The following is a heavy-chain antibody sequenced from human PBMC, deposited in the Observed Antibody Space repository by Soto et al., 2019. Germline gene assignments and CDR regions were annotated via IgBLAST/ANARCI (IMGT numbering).Heavy chain of an antibody. CDR3: ARVGGLAARTFDY. D-gene: IGHD6-6*01. J-gene: IGHJ4*02. CDR2: IYYSGST. Sequence: PETLSLTCTVSGGSIRDFYWSWIRQPPGKGLEWIGYIYYSGSTNYNPSLKSRVTISVDTSKNQFSLNLRSMSPADTAVYYCARVGGLAARTFDYWGPGTLVTVSS. CDR1: GGSIRDFY. V-gene: IGHV4-59*01.